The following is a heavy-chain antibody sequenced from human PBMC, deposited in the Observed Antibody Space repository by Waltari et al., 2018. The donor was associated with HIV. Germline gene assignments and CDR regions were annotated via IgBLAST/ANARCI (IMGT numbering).Heavy chain of an antibody. CDR2: IIPIFGTA. D-gene: IGHD2-2*01. Sequence: QVQLVQSGAEVKKPGSSVKVSCKASGGTFSSYAISWVRQAPGQGLEWMGGIIPIFGTANYAQKFQGRVTITADESTSTAYMELSSLRSEDTAVYYCAITTIQTDIVVVPAANPYYYYGMDVWGQGTTVTVSS. CDR1: GGTFSSYA. CDR3: AITTIQTDIVVVPAANPYYYYGMDV. V-gene: IGHV1-69*01. J-gene: IGHJ6*02.